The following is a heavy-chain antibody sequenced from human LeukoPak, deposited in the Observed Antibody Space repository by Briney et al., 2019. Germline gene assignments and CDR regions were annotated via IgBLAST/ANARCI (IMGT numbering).Heavy chain of an antibody. J-gene: IGHJ6*04. V-gene: IGHV3-48*03. Sequence: GVSLRLSCAASGFTFSSYEMNWVRQAPGKGLEGVTYISSSGSIIYYADSVKGRFTIPRDNAKNSLYLQMNSLRAEDTAVYYCAELGITMIGGIWGKGTTVTISS. D-gene: IGHD3-10*02. CDR3: AELGITMIGGI. CDR2: ISSSGSII. CDR1: GFTFSSYE.